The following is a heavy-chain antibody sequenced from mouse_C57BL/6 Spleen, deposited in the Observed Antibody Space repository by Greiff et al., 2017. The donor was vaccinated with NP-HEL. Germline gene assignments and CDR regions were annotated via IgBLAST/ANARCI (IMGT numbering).Heavy chain of an antibody. CDR2: IYPGDGDT. D-gene: IGHD2-3*01. CDR3: ARSPDGYYGGFFDY. CDR1: GYAFSSSW. Sequence: VQLQQSGPELVKPGASVKISCKASGYAFSSSWMNWVKQRPGKGLEWIGRIYPGDGDTNYNGKFKGKATLTADKSSSTAYMQLSSLTSEDSAVYFCARSPDGYYGGFFDYWGQGTTLTVSS. J-gene: IGHJ2*01. V-gene: IGHV1-82*01.